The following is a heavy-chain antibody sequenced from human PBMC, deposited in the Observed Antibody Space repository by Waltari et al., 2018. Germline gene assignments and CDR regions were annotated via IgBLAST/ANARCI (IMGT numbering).Heavy chain of an antibody. CDR2: IKQDGSQK. D-gene: IGHD1-7*01. CDR1: GFTFRRYW. J-gene: IGHJ4*02. V-gene: IGHV3-7*01. CDR3: ASGLGTIDAH. Sequence: EVQLVESGGGLVQPGGSLRLSCGASGFTFRRYWMSGVRQAPGKGLEWLANIKQDGSQKYYVDSLKGRFTISRDNAKNSLYVQMISLRAEDTAVYYCASGLGTIDAHWGQGTLVTVSS.